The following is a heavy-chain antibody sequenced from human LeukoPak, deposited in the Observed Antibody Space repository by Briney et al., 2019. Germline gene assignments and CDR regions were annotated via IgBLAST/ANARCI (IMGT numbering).Heavy chain of an antibody. D-gene: IGHD3-10*01. CDR3: AKDPHYYGSGSYNY. CDR2: ISGSGGST. J-gene: IGHJ4*02. CDR1: GFTFSSYA. V-gene: IGHV3-23*01. Sequence: GGSLRLSCAASGFTFSSYAMSWVRQAPGKGLEWVSAISGSGGSTYYADSVKGRFTISRDNSKNTLYLQMNSLRAEDTAVYYCAKDPHYYGSGSYNYWGQGTLVTVSS.